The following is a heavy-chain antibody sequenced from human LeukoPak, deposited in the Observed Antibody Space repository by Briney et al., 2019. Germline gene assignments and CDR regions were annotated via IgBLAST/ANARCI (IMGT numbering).Heavy chain of an antibody. CDR2: IRSDGGNK. CDR3: ANRGRFGDIIGGRDY. D-gene: IGHD3-10*01. J-gene: IGHJ4*02. Sequence: PGGSLRLSCAASGFTFTGYGMHWVRQAPGKGLEWVAFIRSDGGNKYYADSVRGRFTVSRDNSKNTLFLQMNSLRDEDTAVYYCANRGRFGDIIGGRDYWGQGTLVTVSS. V-gene: IGHV3-30*02. CDR1: GFTFTGYG.